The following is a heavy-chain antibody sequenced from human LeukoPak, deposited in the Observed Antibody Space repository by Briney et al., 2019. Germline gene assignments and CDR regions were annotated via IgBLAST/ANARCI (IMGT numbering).Heavy chain of an antibody. J-gene: IGHJ4*02. CDR3: AKAEGYDILTGLDY. CDR1: GFTFSSSS. CDR2: ISGSGGST. Sequence: GGSLRLSCAASGFTFSSSSMSWVRQAPGKGLEWVSGISGSGGSTYYADTVKGRFTISRDNSKNTLYLQMNSLRAEDTAVYYCAKAEGYDILTGLDYWGQGTLVTVSS. V-gene: IGHV3-23*01. D-gene: IGHD3-9*01.